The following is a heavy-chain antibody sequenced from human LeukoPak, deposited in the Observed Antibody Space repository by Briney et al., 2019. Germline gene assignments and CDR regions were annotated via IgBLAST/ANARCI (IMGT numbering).Heavy chain of an antibody. CDR2: MNPNSGNT. J-gene: IGHJ5*02. Sequence: ASVKLSCKASGYTFTSYDINWVRQATGQGLEWMGWMNPNSGNTGYAQKFQGRVTMTRNTSISTAYMELSSLRSEDTAVYYCARGLYYDFWSGYRNWFDPWGQGTLVTVSS. CDR1: GYTFTSYD. V-gene: IGHV1-8*01. D-gene: IGHD3-3*01. CDR3: ARGLYYDFWSGYRNWFDP.